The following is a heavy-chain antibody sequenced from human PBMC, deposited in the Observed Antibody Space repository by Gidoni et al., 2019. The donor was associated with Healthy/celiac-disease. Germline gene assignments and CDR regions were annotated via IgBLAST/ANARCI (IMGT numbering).Heavy chain of an antibody. J-gene: IGHJ5*02. D-gene: IGHD6-13*01. V-gene: IGHV1-3*01. CDR3: ARVLAAAGTGWFDP. CDR1: GYTFTSYA. CDR2: INAGNGNT. Sequence: QVQLVQSGAEVKKPGASVKVSCKASGYTFTSYAMHWVRQGPGQRLEWMGWINAGNGNTKYSQKFQGRVTITRDTSASTAYMELSSLRSEDTAVYYCARVLAAAGTGWFDPWGQGTLVTVSS.